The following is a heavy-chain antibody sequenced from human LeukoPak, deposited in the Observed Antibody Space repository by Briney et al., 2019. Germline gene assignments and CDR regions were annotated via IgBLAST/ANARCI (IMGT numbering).Heavy chain of an antibody. J-gene: IGHJ4*02. Sequence: PSETLSLTCTVSGASISTSSYYWGWIRQPPGKGLEWIGSIYYSGSTYYNPSLKSRVTISVETSKNQFSLKLSSVTAADTAVYYCARANRAGYPFNPFDYWGQGTLVTVSS. CDR1: GASISTSSYY. D-gene: IGHD6-19*01. CDR2: IYYSGST. CDR3: ARANRAGYPFNPFDY. V-gene: IGHV4-39*07.